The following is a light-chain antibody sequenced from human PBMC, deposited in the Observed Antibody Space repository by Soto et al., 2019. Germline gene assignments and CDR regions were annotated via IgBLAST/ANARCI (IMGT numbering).Light chain of an antibody. V-gene: IGLV2-14*01. Sequence: QSALTQPAYLSGSPGQSITISCTGTSSDIGAYDYVSWFQQHPGKAPKLMISEVNNRPSGVSNRFSGSKSGNTAYLTISGLQVEDEAESFCFSFTTTSTHVFGTGTQLTVL. J-gene: IGLJ1*01. CDR1: SSDIGAYDY. CDR2: EVN. CDR3: FSFTTTSTHV.